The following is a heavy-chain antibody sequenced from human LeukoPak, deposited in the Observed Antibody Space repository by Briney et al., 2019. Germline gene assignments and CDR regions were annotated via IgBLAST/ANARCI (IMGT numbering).Heavy chain of an antibody. V-gene: IGHV3-23*01. CDR3: ARVRGYGDYGENFDY. Sequence: GGSLRLSCAASGFTFSSYAMSWFRQAPGKGLEWVSAISGSGGSTYYADSVKGRFTISRDNAKNSLYLQMNSLRAEDTAVYYCARVRGYGDYGENFDYWGQGTLVTVSS. CDR2: ISGSGGST. J-gene: IGHJ4*02. CDR1: GFTFSSYA. D-gene: IGHD4-17*01.